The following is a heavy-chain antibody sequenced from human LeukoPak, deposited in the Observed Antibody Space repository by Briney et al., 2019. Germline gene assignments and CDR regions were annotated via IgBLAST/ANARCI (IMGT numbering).Heavy chain of an antibody. V-gene: IGHV3-21*01. CDR1: GFTFSTYN. J-gene: IGHJ6*03. CDR2: ITSGSSYI. Sequence: GGSLRLSCAASGFTFSTYNMNWVRQAPGKGLEWVSSITSGSSYIYYADSVKGRFTISRDNAKSSLYLQMNSLRDEDTAVYYCARDPYSGNYGDYYYYYMDVWGKGTTVTISS. D-gene: IGHD1-26*01. CDR3: ARDPYSGNYGDYYYYYMDV.